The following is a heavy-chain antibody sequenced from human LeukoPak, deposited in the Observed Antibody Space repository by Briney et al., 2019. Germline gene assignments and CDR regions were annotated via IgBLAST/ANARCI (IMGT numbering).Heavy chain of an antibody. Sequence: SETLSLTCTVSGGSISTYYWSWIRQPADKGLEWVGRISASGSANYNPSLKSRVTMSLDTSNSQFSLKLSSVTAADTAVYYCARDRWVGATYFDYWGQGTLVTVSS. CDR2: ISASGSA. V-gene: IGHV4-4*07. CDR3: ARDRWVGATYFDY. D-gene: IGHD1-26*01. J-gene: IGHJ4*02. CDR1: GGSISTYY.